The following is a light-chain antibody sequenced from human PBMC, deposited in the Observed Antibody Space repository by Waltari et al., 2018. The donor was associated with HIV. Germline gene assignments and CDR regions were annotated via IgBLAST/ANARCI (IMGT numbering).Light chain of an antibody. J-gene: IGKJ5*01. CDR3: QQYGSSPIT. Sequence: ELVLTQSPGTLHLSSVERATLVCRASQSVSSTYLAWYQQKPGQAPRLLIYAASSRATGIPDRFSGSGSGTDFSLTISRREPEDFAVYYCQQYGSSPITFGQGTRLEIK. V-gene: IGKV3-20*01. CDR2: AAS. CDR1: QSVSSTY.